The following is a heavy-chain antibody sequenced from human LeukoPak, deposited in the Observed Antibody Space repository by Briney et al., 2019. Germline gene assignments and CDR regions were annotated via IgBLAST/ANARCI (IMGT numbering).Heavy chain of an antibody. Sequence: ASVKVSCKASGYTFTSYYMNWVRQAPGQGLEWMGIINPSGGSTSYAQKFQGRVTMTRDTSTSTVYMELSSLRSEDTAVYYCATSSGWYVSAFDIWGQGTMVTVSS. CDR3: ATSSGWYVSAFDI. D-gene: IGHD6-19*01. CDR2: INPSGGST. J-gene: IGHJ3*02. CDR1: GYTFTSYY. V-gene: IGHV1-46*01.